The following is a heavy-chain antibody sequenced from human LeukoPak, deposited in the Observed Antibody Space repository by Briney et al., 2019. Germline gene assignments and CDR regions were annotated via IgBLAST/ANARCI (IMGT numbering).Heavy chain of an antibody. J-gene: IGHJ4*02. V-gene: IGHV7-4-1*02. D-gene: IGHD3-16*02. CDR2: INTNTGNP. CDR1: GYSFTSYA. Sequence: ASVKVSCKASGYSFTSYAINWVRQAPGQGLEWTGWINTNTGNPTYAQGFTGRFVFSLDTSVSTAYLQISSLKAEDTAVYYCARGLTGMITFGGVIVPPPYYFDYWGQGTLVTVSS. CDR3: ARGLTGMITFGGVIVPPPYYFDY.